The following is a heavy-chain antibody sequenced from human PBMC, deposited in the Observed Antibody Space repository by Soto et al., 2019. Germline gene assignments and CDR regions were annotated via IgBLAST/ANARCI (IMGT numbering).Heavy chain of an antibody. J-gene: IGHJ4*02. CDR3: ARERFGELLSAGALDY. CDR1: GFTFSSYG. Sequence: QVQLVESGGGVVQPGRSLRLSCAASGFTFSSYGMHWVRQAPGKGLEWVAVIWYDGSNKYYADSVKGRFTISRDNSKNTLYLQMNSLRAEVTAVYYCARERFGELLSAGALDYWGQGTLVTFSS. V-gene: IGHV3-33*01. CDR2: IWYDGSNK. D-gene: IGHD3-10*01.